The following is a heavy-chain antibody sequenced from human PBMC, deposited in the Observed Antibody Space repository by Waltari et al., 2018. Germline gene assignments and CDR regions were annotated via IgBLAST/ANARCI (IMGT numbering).Heavy chain of an antibody. CDR3: ARGNPRYCSSTSCYTGWFDP. D-gene: IGHD2-2*02. J-gene: IGHJ5*02. CDR2: LYTSGST. Sequence: QVPLQESCPGLVMPSATLSLTCTVPGGSISRYYWSWNRQPAGKRLEWIGRLYTSGSTNYNPSLKSRVTMSVDTSKNQFSLKLSSVTAADTAVYYCARGNPRYCSSTSCYTGWFDPWGQGTLVTVSS. V-gene: IGHV4-4*07. CDR1: GGSISRYY.